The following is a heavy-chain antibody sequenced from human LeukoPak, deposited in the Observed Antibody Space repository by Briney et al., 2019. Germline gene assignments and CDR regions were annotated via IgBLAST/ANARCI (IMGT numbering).Heavy chain of an antibody. V-gene: IGHV4-31*03. CDR3: ARGVGIVVVITSCWFDP. Sequence: SETLSLTCTVSGGSISSGGYYWSWIRQHPGKGLEWIGYIYYSGSTYYNPSLKSRVTISVDTSKNQFSLKLSSVTAADTAVYYCARGVGIVVVITSCWFDPWGQGTLVTVSS. D-gene: IGHD3-22*01. J-gene: IGHJ5*02. CDR1: GGSISSGGYY. CDR2: IYYSGST.